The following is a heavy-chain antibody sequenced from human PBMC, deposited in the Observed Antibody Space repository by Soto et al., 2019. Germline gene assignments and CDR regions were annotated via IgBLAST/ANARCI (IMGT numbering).Heavy chain of an antibody. CDR1: GFTFSSYS. V-gene: IGHV3-48*02. CDR3: AREMTYYDILTGYYSSYGMDV. J-gene: IGHJ6*02. CDR2: ISSSSSTI. D-gene: IGHD3-9*01. Sequence: FLRLSCAASGFTFSSYSMNWVRQAPGKGLEWVSYISSSSSTIYYADSVKGRFTISRDNAKNSQYLQMNSLRDEDTAVYYCAREMTYYDILTGYYSSYGMDVWGQGTTVTVSS.